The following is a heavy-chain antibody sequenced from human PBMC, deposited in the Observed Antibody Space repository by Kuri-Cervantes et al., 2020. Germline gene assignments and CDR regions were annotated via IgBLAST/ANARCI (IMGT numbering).Heavy chain of an antibody. J-gene: IGHJ3*02. D-gene: IGHD3-10*01. Sequence: LSLTCAASGFTFSSYSMNWVRQAPGKGLEWVSYISSSSSTIYYADSVKGRFTISRDNAKNSLYLQMNSLRAEDTAIYYCAKDINSGSGTFAFDIWGQGTMVTVSS. CDR1: GFTFSSYS. CDR3: AKDINSGSGTFAFDI. V-gene: IGHV3-48*01. CDR2: ISSSSSTI.